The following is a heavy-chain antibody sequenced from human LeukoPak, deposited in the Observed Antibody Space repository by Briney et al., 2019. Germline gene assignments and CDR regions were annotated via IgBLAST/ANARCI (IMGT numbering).Heavy chain of an antibody. D-gene: IGHD2-2*02. CDR3: ARGYLKPGFDH. Sequence: SQTLSLTCAISGDSVSSNSVAWNWIRQSPSRGLEWLGRTYYTSKWSSDYAVSVKSRITITPGTSKNQFPLQLASVSPEDTAVYYCARGYLKPGFDHWGQGSLATVSS. CDR2: TYYTSKWSS. V-gene: IGHV6-1*01. CDR1: GDSVSSNSVA. J-gene: IGHJ5*02.